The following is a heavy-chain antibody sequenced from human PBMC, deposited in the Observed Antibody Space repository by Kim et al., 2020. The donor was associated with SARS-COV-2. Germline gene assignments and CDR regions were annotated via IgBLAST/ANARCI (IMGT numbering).Heavy chain of an antibody. CDR3: ARVSRPYYYDSSGSYFDY. D-gene: IGHD3-22*01. J-gene: IGHJ4*02. CDR1: GGSISSGGYY. Sequence: SETLSLTCTVSGGSISSGGYYWSWIRQHPGKGLEWIGYIYYSGSTYYNPSLKSRVTISVDTSKNQFSLKLSSVTAADTAVYYCARVSRPYYYDSSGSYFDYWGQGTLVTVSS. CDR2: IYYSGST. V-gene: IGHV4-31*03.